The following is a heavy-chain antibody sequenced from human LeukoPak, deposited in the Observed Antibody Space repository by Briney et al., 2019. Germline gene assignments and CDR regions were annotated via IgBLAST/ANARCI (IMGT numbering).Heavy chain of an antibody. D-gene: IGHD6-6*01. CDR1: GYTLTELS. CDR3: ARGPPSLYFDY. J-gene: IGHJ4*02. CDR2: IIPIFGTA. V-gene: IGHV1-69*13. Sequence: EASVKVSCKVSGYTLTELSMHWVRQAPGQGLEWMGGIIPIFGTANYAQKFQGRVTITADESTSTAYMELSSLRSEDTAVYYCARGPPSLYFDYWGQGTLVTVSS.